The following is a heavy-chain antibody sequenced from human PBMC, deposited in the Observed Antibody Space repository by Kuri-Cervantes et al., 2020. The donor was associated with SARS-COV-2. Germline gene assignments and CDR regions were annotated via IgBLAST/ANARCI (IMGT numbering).Heavy chain of an antibody. J-gene: IGHJ4*02. CDR3: VSGEDTSTPDFDH. CDR2: IPSGGNS. D-gene: IGHD3-10*02. V-gene: IGHV3-23*03. Sequence: GSLRLSCTASGFTFTNHAMSWVRQAPGKGLEWVSVIPSGGNSYYPISVRGRFTISRDNSKNTVYLEMNTLRAEDTARYYCVSGEDTSTPDFDHWGLGTLVTVSS. CDR1: GFTFTNHA.